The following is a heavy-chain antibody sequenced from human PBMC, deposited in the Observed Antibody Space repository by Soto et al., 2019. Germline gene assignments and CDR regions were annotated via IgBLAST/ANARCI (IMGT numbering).Heavy chain of an antibody. CDR2: IFSNDEK. D-gene: IGHD3-16*02. CDR1: GFSLSNARMG. J-gene: IGHJ6*02. Sequence: SGPTLVNPTETLTLTCTVSGFSLSNARMGVSWIRQPPGKALEWLAHIFSNDEKSYSTSLRSRLTISKDTSKSQVVLTMTNMDPVDTATYCCARIPSPYYDYVWGSYHPAPHYYYYYGMDVWGQGTTVTVLL. CDR3: ARIPSPYYDYVWGSYHPAPHYYYYYGMDV. V-gene: IGHV2-26*01.